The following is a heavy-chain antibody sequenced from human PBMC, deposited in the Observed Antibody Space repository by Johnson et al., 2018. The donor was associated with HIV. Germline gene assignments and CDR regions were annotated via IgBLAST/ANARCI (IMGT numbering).Heavy chain of an antibody. V-gene: IGHV3-7*01. Sequence: VQLVESGGGVVQPGRSLRLSCTGFGFTFNRYAIHWVRQAPNKGLEWVANIKQGGSEKYYVDSVKGRFSISRDNAKNSLYLQMNSLRAEDTALYYCARAGYSNYDRAFDIWGQGTMVTVSS. CDR1: GFTFNRYA. CDR3: ARAGYSNYDRAFDI. J-gene: IGHJ3*02. D-gene: IGHD4-11*01. CDR2: IKQGGSEK.